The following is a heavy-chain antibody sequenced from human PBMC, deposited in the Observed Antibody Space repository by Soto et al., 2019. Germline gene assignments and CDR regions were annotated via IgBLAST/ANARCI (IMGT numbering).Heavy chain of an antibody. CDR1: GGSISSSSYY. CDR2: IYYSGST. J-gene: IGHJ4*02. CDR3: AAVAGTVDY. Sequence: SETLSLTCTVSGGSISSSSYYWGWIRQPPGKGLEWIGGIYYSGSTYYNPSLKSRVTISVDTSKNQFSLKLSSVTAADTAVYYCAAVAGTVDYWGQGTLVTVSS. D-gene: IGHD6-19*01. V-gene: IGHV4-39*01.